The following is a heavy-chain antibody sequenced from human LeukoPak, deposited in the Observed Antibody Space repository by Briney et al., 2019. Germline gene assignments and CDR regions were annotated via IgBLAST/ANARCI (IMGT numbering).Heavy chain of an antibody. CDR1: GGTFSSYA. D-gene: IGHD2-2*01. V-gene: IGHV1-69*06. CDR3: ASCSSTSCRPYYYYYGMDV. J-gene: IGHJ6*04. Sequence: ASVKVSCKASGGTFSSYAISWVRQAPGQGLEWMGGIIPIFGTANHAQKFQGRVTITADKSTSTAYMELSSLRSEDTAVYYCASCSSTSCRPYYYYYGMDVWGKGTTVTVSS. CDR2: IIPIFGTA.